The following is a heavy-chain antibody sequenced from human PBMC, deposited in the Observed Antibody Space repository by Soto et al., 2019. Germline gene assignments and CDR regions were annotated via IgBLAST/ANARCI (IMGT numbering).Heavy chain of an antibody. CDR2: IYYSGST. J-gene: IGHJ4*02. D-gene: IGHD3-10*01. CDR3: ARWFGELSFDY. CDR1: GGSVSSGSYY. Sequence: SETLSLTCTVSGGSVSSGSYYWSWIRQPPGKGLEWIGYIYYSGSTNYNPSLKSRVTISVDTSKNQFSLKLSSVTAADTAVYYCARWFGELSFDYWGQGTLVTVSS. V-gene: IGHV4-61*01.